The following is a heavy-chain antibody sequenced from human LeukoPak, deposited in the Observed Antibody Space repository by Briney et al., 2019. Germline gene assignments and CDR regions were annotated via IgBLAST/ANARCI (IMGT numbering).Heavy chain of an antibody. CDR1: GFTFSSYA. J-gene: IGHJ4*02. V-gene: IGHV3-23*01. Sequence: PGGSLRLSCAASGFTFSSYAMSWVRQAPGKGLEWVSAISGSGGSTYYADSVKGRFTISRDSSKNTLYLQMNSLRAEDTAVYYCAKDREYSSSWSLFDYWGQGTLVTVSS. CDR3: AKDREYSSSWSLFDY. CDR2: ISGSGGST. D-gene: IGHD6-13*01.